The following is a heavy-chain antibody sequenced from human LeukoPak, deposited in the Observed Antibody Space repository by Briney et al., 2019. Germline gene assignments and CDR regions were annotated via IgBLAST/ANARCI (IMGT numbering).Heavy chain of an antibody. CDR3: ARVYSTNYYGSGDRPFLFDY. J-gene: IGHJ4*02. CDR2: ISTYYGNT. CDR1: GYTFTSYG. Sequence: ASVKVSCKAPGYTFTSYGFSWVRQAPGQGLEWMGWISTYYGNTNYAQKLQDRVTMTTDTSTSTAYMELTSLRSDVTAVYYCARVYSTNYYGSGDRPFLFDYWGQGTVVTVSS. D-gene: IGHD3-10*01. V-gene: IGHV1-18*01.